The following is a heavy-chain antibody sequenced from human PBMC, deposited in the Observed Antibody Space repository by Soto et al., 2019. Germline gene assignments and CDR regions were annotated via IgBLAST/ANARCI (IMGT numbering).Heavy chain of an antibody. CDR2: IYPGDSDT. Sequence: GESLKISCKGSGYSFTSYWIGWVRQMPGKGLEWMGIIYPGDSDTRYSPSFQGQVTISADKSISTAYLQWSSLKASDTAMYYCARRALSYYYDSSGYLNAFDIWGQGTMVTVSS. J-gene: IGHJ3*02. D-gene: IGHD3-22*01. CDR1: GYSFTSYW. CDR3: ARRALSYYYDSSGYLNAFDI. V-gene: IGHV5-51*01.